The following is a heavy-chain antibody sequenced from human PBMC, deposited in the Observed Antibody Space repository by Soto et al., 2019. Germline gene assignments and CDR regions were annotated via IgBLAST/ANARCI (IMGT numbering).Heavy chain of an antibody. Sequence: EEQLLESGGGLVQPGGSLRLSCAASGFSFSSYVMSWVRQAPGKGLEWVSGISGGGDSTYYADAVKGRFTISRDKSKNTLYLQMNSLRAEDTAVYYCARGQDDYGDSDVWFDPLGQGTLVSVSS. CDR3: ARGQDDYGDSDVWFDP. J-gene: IGHJ5*02. CDR2: ISGGGDST. CDR1: GFSFSSYV. D-gene: IGHD4-17*01. V-gene: IGHV3-23*01.